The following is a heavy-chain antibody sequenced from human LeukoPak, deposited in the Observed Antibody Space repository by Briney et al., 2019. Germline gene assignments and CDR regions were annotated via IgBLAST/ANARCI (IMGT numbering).Heavy chain of an antibody. V-gene: IGHV3-23*01. Sequence: PGGSLRLSCAASGFTFSSYAMSWVRQAPGKGLEWVSAISGSGGSTYYADSVKGRFTISRDNAKNSLYLQMNSLRAEDTAVYYCARADAGAYNWFDPWGQGTLVTVSS. D-gene: IGHD1-26*01. CDR1: GFTFSSYA. CDR2: ISGSGGST. J-gene: IGHJ5*02. CDR3: ARADAGAYNWFDP.